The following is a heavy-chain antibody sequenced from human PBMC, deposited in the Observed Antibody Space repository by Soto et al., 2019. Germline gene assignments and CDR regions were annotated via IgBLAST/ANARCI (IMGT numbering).Heavy chain of an antibody. Sequence: PGGSLRLSCAASGFTFNTYAMSWVRQAPGKGLEWVSTISVSGDNTDYADSVKGRFSISRDNSQNTLFLQMNSLRAEDTATYYCARGRVMYLVIAYFDYWGLGTLVTVSS. D-gene: IGHD2-8*02. CDR3: ARGRVMYLVIAYFDY. CDR1: GFTFNTYA. V-gene: IGHV3-23*01. J-gene: IGHJ4*02. CDR2: ISVSGDNT.